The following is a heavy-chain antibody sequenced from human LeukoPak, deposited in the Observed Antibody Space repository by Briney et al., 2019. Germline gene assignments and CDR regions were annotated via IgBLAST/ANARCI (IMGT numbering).Heavy chain of an antibody. CDR2: IYTSGSTSGST. D-gene: IGHD3-10*01. CDR3: ARATYYSASGTYYYFDY. V-gene: IGHV4-4*07. Sequence: SETLSLTCTVSGYSISSGYYWSWIRQPAGKGLEWIGRIYTSGSTSGSTNYNPSLKSRVTMSVDTSKNQFSLRLSSVTAADTAVYYCARATYYSASGTYYYFDYWGQGTLVTVSS. CDR1: GYSISSGYY. J-gene: IGHJ4*02.